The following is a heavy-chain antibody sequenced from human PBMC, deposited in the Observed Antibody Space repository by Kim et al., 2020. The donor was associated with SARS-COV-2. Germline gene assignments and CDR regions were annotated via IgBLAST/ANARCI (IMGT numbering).Heavy chain of an antibody. CDR2: IYPGDSDT. CDR3: ARRSDLLWFGELFGAFVI. CDR1: GYSFTSYW. D-gene: IGHD3-10*01. J-gene: IGHJ3*02. Sequence: GESLKISCKGSGYSFTSYWIGWVRQMPGKGLEWMGIIYPGDSDTRYSPSFQGQVTISADKSISTAYLQWSSLKASDTAMYYCARRSDLLWFGELFGAFVIWGEGTMVTVSS. V-gene: IGHV5-51*01.